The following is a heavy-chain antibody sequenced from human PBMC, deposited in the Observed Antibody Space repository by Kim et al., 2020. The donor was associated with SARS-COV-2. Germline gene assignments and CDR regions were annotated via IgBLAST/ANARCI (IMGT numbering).Heavy chain of an antibody. J-gene: IGHJ4*02. CDR3: AAGALYCGGDCPIDY. Sequence: PTLKSRVTISVDTSKNQFSLKLSSVTAADTAVYYCAAGALYCGGDCPIDYWGQGTLVTVSS. V-gene: IGHV4-4*09. D-gene: IGHD2-21*02.